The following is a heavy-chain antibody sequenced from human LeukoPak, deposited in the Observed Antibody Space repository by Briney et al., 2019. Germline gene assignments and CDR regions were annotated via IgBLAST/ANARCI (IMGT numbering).Heavy chain of an antibody. Sequence: GESLKISCKGSGYSFTSYWIGWVRQMPGKGLEWMGIIYPGDSNTTYSPSFQGQVTISADKSTNTAFLQWSSLKASDTAMYYCARQIVTYYDIVIRYFDYWGQGTLVTVSS. CDR3: ARQIVTYYDIVIRYFDY. CDR2: IYPGDSNT. D-gene: IGHD3-16*01. V-gene: IGHV5-51*01. CDR1: GYSFTSYW. J-gene: IGHJ4*02.